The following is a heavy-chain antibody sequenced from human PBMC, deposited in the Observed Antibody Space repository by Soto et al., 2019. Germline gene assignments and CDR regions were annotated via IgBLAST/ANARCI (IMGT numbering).Heavy chain of an antibody. Sequence: NPSETLSLTCAVYGGSLSGYYWTWIRHPPGKGLEWIGEINQSGVINYNPSLKSRVTISLDTSKSQFSLKLSSVTAADTAIYYCARGGSAGDFWTGYKYYYYMDVWDKGATVTVSS. D-gene: IGHD3-3*01. CDR1: GGSLSGYY. CDR3: ARGGSAGDFWTGYKYYYYMDV. V-gene: IGHV4-34*01. J-gene: IGHJ6*03. CDR2: INQSGVI.